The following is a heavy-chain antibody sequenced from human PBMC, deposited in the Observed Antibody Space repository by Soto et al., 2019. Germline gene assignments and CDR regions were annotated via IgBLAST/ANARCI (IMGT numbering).Heavy chain of an antibody. D-gene: IGHD6-13*01. V-gene: IGHV3-23*01. CDR1: GFTFSSYA. CDR2: ISGSGGST. CDR3: AKMSSSWSSYYYCMYV. J-gene: IGHJ6*02. Sequence: GGSLRLSCADSGFTFSSYAMSWVRQAPGKGLEWVSAISGSGGSTYYADSVKGRFTISRANSKKTLSLQMNSLRAEDTALYYCAKMSSSWSSYYYCMYVWGQGTTVPVSS.